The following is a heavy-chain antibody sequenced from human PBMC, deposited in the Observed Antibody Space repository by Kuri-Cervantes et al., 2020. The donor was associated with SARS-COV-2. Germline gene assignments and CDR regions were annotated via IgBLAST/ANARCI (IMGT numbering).Heavy chain of an antibody. CDR2: ISYDGSNK. Sequence: GESLKISCAASGFTFSSYAMHWVRQAPGKGLEWVAVISYDGSNKYYADSVKGRFTISRDNSKNTLYLQMNSLRDEDTAVYYCARGGYDILTVLVPLGKDWFDPWGQGTLVTVSS. CDR3: ARGGYDILTVLVPLGKDWFDP. J-gene: IGHJ5*02. D-gene: IGHD3-9*01. V-gene: IGHV3-30*07. CDR1: GFTFSSYA.